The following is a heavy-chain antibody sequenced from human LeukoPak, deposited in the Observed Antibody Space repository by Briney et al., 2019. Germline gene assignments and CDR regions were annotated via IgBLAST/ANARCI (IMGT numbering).Heavy chain of an antibody. CDR1: GYTFTGYN. V-gene: IGHV1-2*02. J-gene: IGHJ3*02. CDR2: INPSSGGT. CDR3: ASDDYGDYGAFDI. Sequence: ASVKVSCKAPGYTFTGYNIHWVPQAPGQGLEWMGWINPSSGGTNYAQKFQGRVTMTRDTSISTAYMELSRLRSDDTAVYYCASDDYGDYGAFDIWGEGAMVTVSS. D-gene: IGHD4-17*01.